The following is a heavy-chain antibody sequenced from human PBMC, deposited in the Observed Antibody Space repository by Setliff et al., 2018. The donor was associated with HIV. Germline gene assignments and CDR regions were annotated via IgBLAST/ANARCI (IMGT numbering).Heavy chain of an antibody. J-gene: IGHJ4*02. CDR1: GGSISSSSYY. CDR3: VRGGVWFGESTPFDN. CDR2: IYYSGRT. V-gene: IGHV4-39*07. Sequence: SETLSLTCTVSGGSISSSSYYWGWIRQPPGKGLEWIGSIYYSGRTNYNTSLKSRVTISIDNSKSQFSLKLTSVTAADTAFYYCVRGGVWFGESTPFDNWGQGSLVTVSS. D-gene: IGHD3-10*01.